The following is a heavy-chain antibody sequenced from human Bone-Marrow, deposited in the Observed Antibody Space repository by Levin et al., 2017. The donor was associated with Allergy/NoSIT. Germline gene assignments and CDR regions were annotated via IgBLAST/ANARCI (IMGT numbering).Heavy chain of an antibody. D-gene: IGHD3-16*01. V-gene: IGHV1-18*01. CDR1: GYTFTSYG. CDR3: ARSVVRLGEFGYYYYYMDV. Sequence: GASVKVSCKASGYTFTSYGISWVRQAPGQGLEWMGWISAYNGNTNYAQKLQGRVTMTTDTSTSTAYMELRSLRSDDTAVYYCARSVVRLGEFGYYYYYMDVWGKGTTVTVSS. J-gene: IGHJ6*03. CDR2: ISAYNGNT.